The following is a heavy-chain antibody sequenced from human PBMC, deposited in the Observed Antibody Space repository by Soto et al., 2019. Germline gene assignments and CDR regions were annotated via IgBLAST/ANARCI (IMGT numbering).Heavy chain of an antibody. J-gene: IGHJ4*02. Sequence: EVQLLESGGGLVQPGGSLRLSCAASGFTFSSYAMRWVRQAPVKGLEWVSAISGSGGSTYYADSVKGWFTISRDNSKNTLYLQMNSLRAEDTAVYYCARQGSGSYSDYWGQGTLVTVSS. D-gene: IGHD1-26*01. CDR2: ISGSGGST. V-gene: IGHV3-23*01. CDR3: ARQGSGSYSDY. CDR1: GFTFSSYA.